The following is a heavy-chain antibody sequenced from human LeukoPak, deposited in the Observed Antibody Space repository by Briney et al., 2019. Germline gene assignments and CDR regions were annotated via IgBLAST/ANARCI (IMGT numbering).Heavy chain of an antibody. V-gene: IGHV4-59*01. Sequence: PSETVSLTCTVSGGSISSSYWSWIRQPPGKGLEWIGYIYYTGSTTYNPSLKSRVTISVDTSKNQFSLKLRSVTAADTAVYYCARDYGDIPPDWYYDLWGRGTLVTVSS. D-gene: IGHD4-17*01. CDR3: ARDYGDIPPDWYYDL. J-gene: IGHJ2*01. CDR1: GGSISSSY. CDR2: IYYTGST.